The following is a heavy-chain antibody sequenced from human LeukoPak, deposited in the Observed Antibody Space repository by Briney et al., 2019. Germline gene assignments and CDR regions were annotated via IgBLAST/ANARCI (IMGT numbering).Heavy chain of an antibody. J-gene: IGHJ4*02. CDR2: IRYDGSNK. D-gene: IGHD1-26*01. V-gene: IGHV3-30*02. CDR1: GFTFSSYG. CDR3: AKPTSGDGSFLIDY. Sequence: GGSLRLSCAASGFTFSSYGIHWVRKAPGKGQEWVAFIRYDGSNKYYADSVKGRFTISRDNSKNTLYLQMNSLRAEDTAVYYCAKPTSGDGSFLIDYWGQGTLVTVSS.